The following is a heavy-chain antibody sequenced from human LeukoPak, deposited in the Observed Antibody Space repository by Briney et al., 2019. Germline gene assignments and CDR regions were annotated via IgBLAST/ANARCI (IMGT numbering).Heavy chain of an antibody. Sequence: SVKVSCKASGGTFSSYAISWVRQAPGQGLEWMGGIIPIFGTANYAQKFQGRVTITADESTSTAYMELSSLRSEDTAVYYCARDLGYCSSTSCYVSSGYWGQGTLVTVSS. CDR1: GGTFSSYA. V-gene: IGHV1-69*13. CDR3: ARDLGYCSSTSCYVSSGY. J-gene: IGHJ4*02. D-gene: IGHD2-2*01. CDR2: IIPIFGTA.